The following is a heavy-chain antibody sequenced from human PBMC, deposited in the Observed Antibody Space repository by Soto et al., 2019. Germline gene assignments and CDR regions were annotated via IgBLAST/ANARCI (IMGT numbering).Heavy chain of an antibody. V-gene: IGHV3-48*02. CDR1: GFTFGDHS. Sequence: PGGSLRLPCAASGFTFGDHSMNLIRQATGKGLEWVSYISSSSSTIYYADSVKGRFTISRDNAKNSLYLQMNSLRDEDTVVYYCARDKGITIFGVASLSDMDVWGQGTTVTVSS. D-gene: IGHD3-3*01. CDR2: ISSSSSTI. CDR3: ARDKGITIFGVASLSDMDV. J-gene: IGHJ6*02.